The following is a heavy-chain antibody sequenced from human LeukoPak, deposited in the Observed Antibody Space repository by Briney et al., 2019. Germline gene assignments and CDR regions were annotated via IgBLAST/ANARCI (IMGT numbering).Heavy chain of an antibody. J-gene: IGHJ4*02. Sequence: PGGSLTLSCAASGFTFNNAWMSWVRQAPGKGLEWVGRIKSKTDGETTDYAAHVKGKFTISRDDSKNTVFLQMNSLKTEDTAVYYCASAHYGSGTYYNLFWGQGTLVTVSS. D-gene: IGHD3-10*01. V-gene: IGHV3-15*01. CDR1: GFTFNNAW. CDR3: ASAHYGSGTYYNLF. CDR2: IKSKTDGETT.